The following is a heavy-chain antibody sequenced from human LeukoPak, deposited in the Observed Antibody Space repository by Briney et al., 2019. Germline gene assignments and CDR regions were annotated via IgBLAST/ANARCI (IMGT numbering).Heavy chain of an antibody. CDR1: GFTFSYYA. CDR3: AKWSKYTYGYFDY. V-gene: IGHV3-23*01. J-gene: IGHJ4*02. Sequence: GGSLRLSCAASGFTFSYYAMSWVRQTPGKGLEWISSIGGSGSADGIFYADSVKGRFTISRDNSKNTLYLQMNSLRAEDTAVFYCAKWSKYTYGYFDYWGKGTLVTVST. CDR2: IGGSGSADGI. D-gene: IGHD5-18*01.